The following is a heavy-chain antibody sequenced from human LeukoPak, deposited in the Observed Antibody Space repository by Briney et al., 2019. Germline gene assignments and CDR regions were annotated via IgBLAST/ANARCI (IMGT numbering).Heavy chain of an antibody. Sequence: SVKVSCKASGGTFSSYAISWVRQTPGQGLEWMGGIIPIFGTANYAQKFQGRVTITADESTSTAYMELSSLRSEDTAVYYCARGGTAVIAPYAFDIWGQGTMVTVSS. J-gene: IGHJ3*02. CDR2: IIPIFGTA. D-gene: IGHD4-23*01. CDR3: ARGGTAVIAPYAFDI. V-gene: IGHV1-69*01. CDR1: GGTFSSYA.